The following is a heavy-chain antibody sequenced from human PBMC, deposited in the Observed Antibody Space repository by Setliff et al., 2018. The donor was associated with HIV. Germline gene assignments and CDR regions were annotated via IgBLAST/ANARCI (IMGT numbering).Heavy chain of an antibody. CDR3: ARVNWYYDFWSGSTRYYYYMDV. V-gene: IGHV1-3*01. CDR2: INAGNGNT. D-gene: IGHD3-3*01. J-gene: IGHJ6*03. Sequence: GASVKVSCKASAYTFTSYAMHWVRQAPGQRLEWMGWINAGNGNTKYSQKFQGRVTITRDTSASTAYMELSSLRSEDTAVYYCARVNWYYDFWSGSTRYYYYMDVWGKGTTVTVS. CDR1: AYTFTSYA.